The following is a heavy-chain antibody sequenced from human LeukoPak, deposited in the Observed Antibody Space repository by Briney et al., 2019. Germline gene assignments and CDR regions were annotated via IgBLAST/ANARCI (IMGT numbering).Heavy chain of an antibody. CDR1: GFTFDDYV. D-gene: IGHD3-22*01. CDR2: ISWNSGSI. Sequence: GGSLRLSCAASGFTFDDYVMHWVRQAPGKGLEWVSGISWNSGSIAYADSVKGRFTISRDNAKNSLYLQMNSLRAEDTALYYCAKGPTADYSSGYFLFDYWGQGTLVTVSS. V-gene: IGHV3-9*01. CDR3: AKGPTADYSSGYFLFDY. J-gene: IGHJ4*02.